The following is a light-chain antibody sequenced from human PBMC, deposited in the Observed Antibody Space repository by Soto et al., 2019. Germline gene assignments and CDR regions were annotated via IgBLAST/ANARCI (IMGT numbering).Light chain of an antibody. J-gene: IGKJ4*01. CDR2: AAS. CDR1: ENIFKF. CDR3: QHYNTQSIT. V-gene: IGKV1-5*01. Sequence: DSQLIQSPATLSASVGDRITITCRASENIFKFLAWYQQRSGRAPSLLIYAASDLETGVPSRFSGRGSGTEFTLTIDSLQPDDSATYYCQHYNTQSITFGGGTKVDVK.